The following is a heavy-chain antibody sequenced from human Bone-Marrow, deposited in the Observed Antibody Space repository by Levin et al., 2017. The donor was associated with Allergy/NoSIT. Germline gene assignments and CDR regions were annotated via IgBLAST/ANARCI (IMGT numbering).Heavy chain of an antibody. J-gene: IGHJ4*02. CDR3: AREAAGPFDY. CDR2: ISSSSSYI. V-gene: IGHV3-21*01. D-gene: IGHD2-15*01. CDR1: GFTFSSYS. Sequence: GESLKISCAASGFTFSSYSMNWVRQAPGKGLEWVSSISSSSSYIYYADSVKGRFTISRDNAKNSLYLQMNSLRAEDTAVYYCAREAAGPFDYWGQGTLVTVSS.